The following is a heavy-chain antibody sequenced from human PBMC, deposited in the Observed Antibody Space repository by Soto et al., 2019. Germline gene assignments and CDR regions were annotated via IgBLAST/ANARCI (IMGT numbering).Heavy chain of an antibody. Sequence: NPSETLSLTCTVSGGSISSGGYYWSWIRQHPGKGLEWIGYIYYSGSTYYNPSLKSRVTISVDTSKNQFSLKLNSVTAADTAVYYCASGYDSSGYYSFDYWGQGTLVTVSS. D-gene: IGHD3-22*01. CDR1: GGSISSGGYY. CDR3: ASGYDSSGYYSFDY. V-gene: IGHV4-31*03. CDR2: IYYSGST. J-gene: IGHJ4*02.